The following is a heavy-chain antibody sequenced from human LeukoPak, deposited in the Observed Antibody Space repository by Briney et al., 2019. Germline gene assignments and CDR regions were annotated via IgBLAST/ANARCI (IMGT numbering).Heavy chain of an antibody. CDR2: LYTGGST. V-gene: IGHV3-53*01. D-gene: IGHD3-10*01. CDR3: ARWRYYGSGFLDY. CDR1: GFTVSNNY. Sequence: GGSLRLSCAASGFTVSNNYMSWVRQAPGKGLEWVSILYTGGSTYYADSVKGRFIISRDNSKNTLYLQMNSLRAEDTAVYYCARWRYYGSGFLDYWGQGTLVTVSS. J-gene: IGHJ4*02.